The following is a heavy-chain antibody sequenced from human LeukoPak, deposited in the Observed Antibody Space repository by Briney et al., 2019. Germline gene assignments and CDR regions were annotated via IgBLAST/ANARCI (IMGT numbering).Heavy chain of an antibody. J-gene: IGHJ6*02. CDR3: ASVNVVVPAAARDYYYYGMDV. CDR2: ISYDGSNK. V-gene: IGHV3-30-3*01. D-gene: IGHD2-2*01. CDR1: GLTFSRYA. Sequence: PGRSLRLSCAASGLTFSRYALHWVRQAPGKGLEWVAIISYDGSNKEYADSVKGRFTISRDNSKNTLYLQMSSLRAEDTAVYYCASVNVVVPAAARDYYYYGMDVWGQGTTVTVSS.